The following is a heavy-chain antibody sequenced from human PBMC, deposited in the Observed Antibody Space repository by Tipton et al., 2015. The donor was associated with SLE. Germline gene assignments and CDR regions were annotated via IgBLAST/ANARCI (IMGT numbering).Heavy chain of an antibody. D-gene: IGHD6-13*01. V-gene: IGHV4-34*01. Sequence: TLSLTCAVYGGSFSGYYWSWIRQPPGKGLEWIGEINPSGNTNYNPSLKSRVTISVDTSMNQFSLKLNSVTAADTAVYYCARGSGRYSSSWSFFYYYMDVWGKGTTVTVSS. J-gene: IGHJ6*03. CDR3: ARGSGRYSSSWSFFYYYMDV. CDR2: INPSGNT. CDR1: GGSFSGYY.